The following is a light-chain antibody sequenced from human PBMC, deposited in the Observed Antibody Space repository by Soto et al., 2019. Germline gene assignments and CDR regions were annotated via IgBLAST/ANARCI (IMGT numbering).Light chain of an antibody. V-gene: IGKV1-39*01. J-gene: IGKJ4*01. Sequence: DIQMTQSPSSLSASIGDTVTITCRASQSIASFLNWLQLKPGQAPKLLISDTSTLQSGVPSRFSGGGSGTEFTLTIRSLQPEDSALYFCLQDYSPLLAFGAGTRLEIK. CDR3: LQDYSPLLA. CDR2: DTS. CDR1: QSIASF.